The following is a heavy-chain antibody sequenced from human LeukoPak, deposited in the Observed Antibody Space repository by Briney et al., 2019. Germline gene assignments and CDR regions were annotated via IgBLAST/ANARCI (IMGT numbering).Heavy chain of an antibody. V-gene: IGHV1-46*01. CDR1: GYTFTNYN. D-gene: IGHD5-24*01. CDR3: ATGASEMATTQYYFDC. J-gene: IGHJ4*02. CDR2: INPSDGST. Sequence: GASVKVSCKASGYTFTNYNIHWVRQAPGQGLQWMGIINPSDGSTINAQRFQGRVTMTRDSSTSTVYMEVNSLRSEDTAVYYCATGASEMATTQYYFDCWGQGTLVTVSS.